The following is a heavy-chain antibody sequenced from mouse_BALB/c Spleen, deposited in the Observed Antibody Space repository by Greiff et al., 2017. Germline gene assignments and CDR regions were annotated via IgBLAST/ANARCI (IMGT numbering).Heavy chain of an antibody. J-gene: IGHJ3*01. V-gene: IGHV3-2*02. CDR3: ARSGGNSAWFAY. CDR2: ISYSGST. Sequence: VQLQQSGPGLVKPSQSLSLTCTVTGYSITSDYAWNWIRQFPGNQLEWMGYISYSGSTSYNPSLKSRISITRDSSKNQFFLQLNSVTTEDTATYYCARSGGNSAWFAYWGQGTLVTVSA. CDR1: GYSITSDYA. D-gene: IGHD2-1*01.